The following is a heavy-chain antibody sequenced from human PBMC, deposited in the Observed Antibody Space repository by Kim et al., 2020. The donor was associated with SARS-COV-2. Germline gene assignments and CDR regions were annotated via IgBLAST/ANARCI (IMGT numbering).Heavy chain of an antibody. CDR3: AKASVGWDFDL. J-gene: IGHJ2*01. V-gene: IGHV3-9*01. CDR1: GFTFGDYG. Sequence: GGSLRLSCAASGFTFGDYGMHWVRQAPGKGLEWVSRISWNSGTKNYADSVKGRFTISRDNARKSLYLQMDSLRAEDTALYYCAKASVGWDFDLCGRAT. CDR2: ISWNSGTK. D-gene: IGHD1-26*01.